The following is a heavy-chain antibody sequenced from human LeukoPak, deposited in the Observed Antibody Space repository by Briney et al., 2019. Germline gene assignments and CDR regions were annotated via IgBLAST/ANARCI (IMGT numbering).Heavy chain of an antibody. CDR2: ISSSSSYI. CDR3: ALFGARMDV. J-gene: IGHJ6*02. D-gene: IGHD1-26*01. CDR1: GFTFSNAW. V-gene: IGHV3-21*01. Sequence: GGSLRRSCAASGFTFSNAWMSWVRQAPGKGLEWVSSISSSSSYIYYADSVKGRFTISRDNAKNSLYLQMNSLRAEDTAVYYCALFGARMDVWGQGTTVTVSS.